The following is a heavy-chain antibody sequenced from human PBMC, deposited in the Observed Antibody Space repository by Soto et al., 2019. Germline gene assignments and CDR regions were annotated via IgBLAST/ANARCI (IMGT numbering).Heavy chain of an antibody. Sequence: GGSLRLSCAASGFNFSNFAMSWVRQAPGKGLEWVSGGSGSGGGTYYADSVKGRFTISRDNSKKKQFSQMKSLRTDAPAAYYYAEVRSRTMIANKWSDPWGQGTLVTSPQ. CDR2: GSGSGGGT. D-gene: IGHD3-22*01. CDR3: AEVRSRTMIANKWSDP. CDR1: GFNFSNFA. V-gene: IGHV3-23*01. J-gene: IGHJ5*02.